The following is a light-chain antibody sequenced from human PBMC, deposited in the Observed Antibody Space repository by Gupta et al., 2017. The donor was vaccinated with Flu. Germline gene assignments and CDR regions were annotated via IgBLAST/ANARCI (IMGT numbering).Light chain of an antibody. V-gene: IGKV1-5*03. CDR1: QSISSW. CDR2: KAS. Sequence: DIQMTQSPPTLSASVGDRVTVTCRASQSISSWLAWYRQKPGKAPELLIYKASILQSGVPSRFRGSGSVTEFTLTISSLQPDDFATHYCQQQDSYPYTFGQGTKLEIK. CDR3: QQQDSYPYT. J-gene: IGKJ2*01.